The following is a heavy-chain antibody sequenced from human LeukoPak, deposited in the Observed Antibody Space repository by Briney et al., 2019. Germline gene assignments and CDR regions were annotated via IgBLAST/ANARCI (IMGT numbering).Heavy chain of an antibody. CDR1: AFTFNTYA. J-gene: IGHJ6*02. Sequence: GGSLRLSCAASAFTFNTYAVSWVRQAPGKGLEWVSAISGDGGITYYADSVRGRFTISGDNSKSTLYLQMNSLRAEDTAVYYCAKSSGPGGYYYYGMDVWGQGTTVTVSS. V-gene: IGHV3-23*01. CDR3: AKSSGPGGYYYYGMDV. CDR2: ISGDGGIT. D-gene: IGHD3-22*01.